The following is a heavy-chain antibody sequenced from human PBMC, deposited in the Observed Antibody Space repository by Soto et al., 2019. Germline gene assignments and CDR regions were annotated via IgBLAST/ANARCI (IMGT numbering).Heavy chain of an antibody. CDR2: IHSGGGT. D-gene: IGHD3-10*01. Sequence: HPGGSLRLSCAASGVTVSSNYMSWVRQAPGKGLEWVSFIHSGGGTYYADSVKGRFTISRDNSKNTLYLQMNSLRAEDTAVYYCARGFGWVDVWGQGTTVTVSS. CDR3: ARGFGWVDV. V-gene: IGHV3-66*01. J-gene: IGHJ6*02. CDR1: GVTVSSNY.